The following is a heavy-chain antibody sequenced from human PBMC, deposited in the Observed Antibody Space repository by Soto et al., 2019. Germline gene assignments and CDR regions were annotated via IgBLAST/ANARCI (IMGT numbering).Heavy chain of an antibody. Sequence: EVQLVESGGGLVQPGGSLRLSCAASGFTFSYHNMNWVRQAPGKGLEWISYIPSGSGTIYYADSVKGRFTISRDNAKSSLYLQMNSLGAEDTAVYYCTREMGAPPARGFDYWGQGALVTVSS. CDR1: GFTFSYHN. J-gene: IGHJ4*01. CDR2: IPSGSGTI. D-gene: IGHD2-8*01. V-gene: IGHV3-48*01. CDR3: TREMGAPPARGFDY.